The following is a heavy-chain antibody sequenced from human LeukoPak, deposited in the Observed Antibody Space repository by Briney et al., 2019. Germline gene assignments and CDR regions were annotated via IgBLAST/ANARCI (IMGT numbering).Heavy chain of an antibody. CDR1: GDSVSSNSAA. V-gene: IGHV6-1*01. J-gene: IGHJ6*02. CDR2: TYYRSKWYN. CDR3: ARARPYCSGGSCYGGGDYYYGMDV. D-gene: IGHD2-15*01. Sequence: HSQTLSLTCAISGDSVSSNSAAWNWIRQSPSRGLEWLGRTYYRSKWYNDYAVSVKSRITINPGTSKNQFSLQLNSVTPEDTAVYYCARARPYCSGGSCYGGGDYYYGMDVWGQGTTVTVSS.